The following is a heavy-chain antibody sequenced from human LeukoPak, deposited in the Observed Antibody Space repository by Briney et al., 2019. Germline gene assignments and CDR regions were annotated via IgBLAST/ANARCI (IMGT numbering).Heavy chain of an antibody. D-gene: IGHD2-2*01. V-gene: IGHV4-59*01. J-gene: IGHJ6*02. CDR3: ARVPAAPRLYMDV. Sequence: PSETLSLTCTVSGGSISIYYWSWIRQPPGKGLEWIGYTYNSGSTNYNPSLKSRVTISVDTSKNQFSRKLSSVTAADTAVYYCARVPAAPRLYMDVWGQGTTVIVSS. CDR1: GGSISIYY. CDR2: TYNSGST.